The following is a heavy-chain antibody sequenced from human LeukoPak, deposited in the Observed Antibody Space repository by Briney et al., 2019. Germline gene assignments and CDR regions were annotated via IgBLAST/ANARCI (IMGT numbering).Heavy chain of an antibody. D-gene: IGHD3-3*01. CDR3: ARGIRFDFWSGYSSYYYYMDV. V-gene: IGHV1-8*03. CDR2: MNANSVNT. CDR1: GYTFTSYD. Sequence: GASVRVSCKASGYTFTSYDINWVRQATGQGLEWMGWMNANSVNTGYAQKFQGRVTITRNTSISTAYMELSSLRSEDTAVYYCARGIRFDFWSGYSSYYYYMDVWGKGTTVTVSS. J-gene: IGHJ6*03.